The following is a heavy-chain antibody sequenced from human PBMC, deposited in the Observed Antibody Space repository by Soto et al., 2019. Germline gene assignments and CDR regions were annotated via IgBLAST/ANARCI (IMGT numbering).Heavy chain of an antibody. CDR3: ARGTAADRYYYYGMDV. D-gene: IGHD6-13*01. CDR1: GYTFTGYY. CDR2: ISAYNGNT. V-gene: IGHV1-18*01. Sequence: ASVKVSCKASGYTFTGYYMHWVRQAPGQGLEWMGWISAYNGNTNYAQKLQGRVTMTTDTSTSTAYMELRSLRSDDTAVYYCARGTAADRYYYYGMDVWGQGTTVTVSS. J-gene: IGHJ6*02.